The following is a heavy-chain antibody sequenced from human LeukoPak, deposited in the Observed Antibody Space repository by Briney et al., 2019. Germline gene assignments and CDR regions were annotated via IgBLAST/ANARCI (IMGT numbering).Heavy chain of an antibody. CDR3: AKDGRTRYFDWIDY. D-gene: IGHD3-9*01. CDR1: GFTFDDYA. J-gene: IGHJ4*02. Sequence: GRSLRLSCAASGFTFDDYAMHWVRRAPGKGLEWVSGISWNSGSIGYADSVKGRFTISRDNAKNSLYLQMNSLRAEDTALYYCAKDGRTRYFDWIDYWGQGTLVTVSS. V-gene: IGHV3-9*01. CDR2: ISWNSGSI.